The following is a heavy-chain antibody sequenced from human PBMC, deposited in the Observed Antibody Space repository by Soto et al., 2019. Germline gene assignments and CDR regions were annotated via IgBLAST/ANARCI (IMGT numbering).Heavy chain of an antibody. CDR3: AREGDCSGGSCYYLGWFDP. CDR1: GYPFTSYG. V-gene: IGHV1-18*01. CDR2: ISAYNGNT. Sequence: ASVKLSCKSSGYPFTSYGISWVRQAPGQGLEWMGWISAYNGNTNYAQKLQGRVTMTTDTSTSTAYMELRSLRSDDTAVYYCAREGDCSGGSCYYLGWFDPWGQGTLVTVSS. J-gene: IGHJ5*02. D-gene: IGHD2-15*01.